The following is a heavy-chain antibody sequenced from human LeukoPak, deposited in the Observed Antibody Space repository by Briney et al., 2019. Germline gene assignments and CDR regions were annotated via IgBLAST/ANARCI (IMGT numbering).Heavy chain of an antibody. D-gene: IGHD2-2*01. CDR1: GFTFSSYG. V-gene: IGHV3-23*01. Sequence: PGGSLRLSCAASGFTFSSYGMSWVRQAPGKGLEWVSTISGSGGRTYYADSVKGRFTISRDNSKNTLYLQMNSLRAEDTAVYYCARAGVVVPAAILRWFDPWGQGTLVTVSS. CDR3: ARAGVVVPAAILRWFDP. J-gene: IGHJ5*02. CDR2: ISGSGGRT.